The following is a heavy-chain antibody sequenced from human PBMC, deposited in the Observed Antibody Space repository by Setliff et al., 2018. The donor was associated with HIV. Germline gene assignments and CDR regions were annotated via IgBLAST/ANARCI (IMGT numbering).Heavy chain of an antibody. CDR2: IYYSGST. J-gene: IGHJ4*02. D-gene: IGHD5-12*01. CDR1: GGSISSSSYY. V-gene: IGHV4-39*07. CDR3: ARGTGYIGYDYSFDY. Sequence: SETLSLTCTVSGGSISSSSYYWGWIRQPPGKGLEWIGSIYYSGSTYYNPSLKSRVTISIDTPKNQFSLKLSSLTAADTAVYYCARGTGYIGYDYSFDYWGQGTLVTVSS.